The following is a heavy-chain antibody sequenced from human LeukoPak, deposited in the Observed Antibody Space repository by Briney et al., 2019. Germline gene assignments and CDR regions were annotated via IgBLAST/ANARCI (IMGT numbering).Heavy chain of an antibody. V-gene: IGHV1-8*03. CDR2: MNPNSGNT. D-gene: IGHD3-22*01. J-gene: IGHJ4*02. CDR1: GYTFTSYD. Sequence: ASVKVSCKASGYTFTSYDINWVRQATGQGLEWMGWMNPNSGNTGYAQKFQGRVTITRNTSISTAYMELSSLRSEDTAVYYCAKGEPGYYYDSSGYYPFDYWGQGTLVTVSS. CDR3: AKGEPGYYYDSSGYYPFDY.